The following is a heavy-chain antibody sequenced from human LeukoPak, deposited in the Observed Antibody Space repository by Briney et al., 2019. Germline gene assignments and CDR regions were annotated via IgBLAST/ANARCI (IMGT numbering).Heavy chain of an antibody. J-gene: IGHJ6*02. CDR1: GFTFSSYG. CDR2: IRYDGSNK. Sequence: GGSLRLSCAASGFTFSSYGMHWVRQAPGKGLEWVAFIRYDGSNKYYADSVKGRFTISRDNSKNTLYLQMNSLRAEDTAVYYCAKDRDSGWYTFYYSGMDVWGQGTTVTVSS. V-gene: IGHV3-30*02. CDR3: AKDRDSGWYTFYYSGMDV. D-gene: IGHD6-19*01.